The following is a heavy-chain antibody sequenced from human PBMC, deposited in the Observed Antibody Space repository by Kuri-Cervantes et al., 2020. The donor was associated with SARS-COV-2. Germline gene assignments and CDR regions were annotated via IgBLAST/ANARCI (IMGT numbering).Heavy chain of an antibody. D-gene: IGHD3-22*01. J-gene: IGHJ4*02. V-gene: IGHV4-34*01. CDR2: VNHRGST. CDR1: GESFSGYY. CDR3: ARGKAEVNMIVLVITSGAYYFDY. Sequence: SETLSLTCAFYGESFSGYYWNWIRQSPGKGLEWIGEVNHRGSTNYNPSPKSRVTISVDTSKNQFSLKVNSVTAADTAVYYCARGKAEVNMIVLVITSGAYYFDYWGQGSLVTVSS.